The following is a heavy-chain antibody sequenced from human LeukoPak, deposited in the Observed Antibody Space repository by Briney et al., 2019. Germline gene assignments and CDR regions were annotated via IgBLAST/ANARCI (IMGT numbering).Heavy chain of an antibody. V-gene: IGHV3-7*03. CDR3: ARLRTFDY. Sequence: GALRLSCAASGFTFSNYWMSWVRQAPGKGLEWVANIKQDGSEKYYVGSVKGRFTISRDNADNSLYLQMNSLRAEGTAVYYCARLRTFDYWGQGTLVTVSS. CDR1: GFTFSNYW. D-gene: IGHD1-14*01. CDR2: IKQDGSEK. J-gene: IGHJ4*02.